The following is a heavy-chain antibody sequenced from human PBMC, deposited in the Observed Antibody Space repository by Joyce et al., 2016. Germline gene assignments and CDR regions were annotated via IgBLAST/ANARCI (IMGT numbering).Heavy chain of an antibody. Sequence: EVQLVESGGGLVEPGGSLRISCAASGFTFRTSSMSWFRQAPGKGLVWVSAISGDSTYIFYADSVKGRFTVSRDNAKNSLYLQMNTLRAEDTAVFFCARGGLVYDYSMDVWGQGTTVTVSS. J-gene: IGHJ6*02. CDR2: ISGDSTYI. CDR3: ARGGLVYDYSMDV. D-gene: IGHD2-8*02. CDR1: GFTFRTSS. V-gene: IGHV3-21*02.